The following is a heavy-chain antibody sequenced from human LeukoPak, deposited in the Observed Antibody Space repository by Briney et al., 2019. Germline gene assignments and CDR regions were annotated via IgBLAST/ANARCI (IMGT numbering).Heavy chain of an antibody. D-gene: IGHD3-22*01. Sequence: KTSETLSLTCTVSGGSISSYHWSWIRQSPGKGLEWMGYIQYSGSTNRNPSLKSRVTISVDTSKNQFSLKLSSVTAADTAVYYCASLIYDSSGYYFDKWGQETGDTVSS. CDR1: GGSISSYH. V-gene: IGHV4-59*08. J-gene: IGHJ4*02. CDR2: IQYSGST. CDR3: ASLIYDSSGYYFDK.